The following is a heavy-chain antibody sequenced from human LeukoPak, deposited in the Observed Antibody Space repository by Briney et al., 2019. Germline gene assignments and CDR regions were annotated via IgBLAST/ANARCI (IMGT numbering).Heavy chain of an antibody. CDR2: ISSSSSTI. D-gene: IGHD6-19*01. CDR3: ARDYPYSSGWYRNDY. J-gene: IGHJ4*02. V-gene: IGHV3-48*01. Sequence: GGSLRLSCAASGFTFSSYSMNWVRQAPGKGLEGVSYISSSSSTIYYADSVKGRFTISRDNAKNSLYLQMNSLRAEDTAVYYCARDYPYSSGWYRNDYWGQGTLVTVSS. CDR1: GFTFSSYS.